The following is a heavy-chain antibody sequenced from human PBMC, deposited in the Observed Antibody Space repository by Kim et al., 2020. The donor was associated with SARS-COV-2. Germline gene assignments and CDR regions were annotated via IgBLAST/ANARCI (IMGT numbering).Heavy chain of an antibody. CDR2: ISGSGANK. CDR3: AKEIGTESYGYYDH. J-gene: IGHJ4*02. D-gene: IGHD3-16*01. V-gene: IGHV3-23*01. Sequence: GGSLRLSCAASGFTFSDFAMSWFRQAPGKGLEWVSGISGSGANKYYAESVRGRFTISRDNSKNTLFLHMDGLRVEGTVVYYCAKEIGTESYGYYDHWGQGTLVTVTS. CDR1: GFTFSDFA.